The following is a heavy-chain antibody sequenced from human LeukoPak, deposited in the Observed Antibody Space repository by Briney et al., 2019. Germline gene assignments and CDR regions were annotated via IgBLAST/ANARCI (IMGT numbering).Heavy chain of an antibody. CDR3: ARGPLRRYFDWLLLGNWFDP. J-gene: IGHJ5*02. CDR2: MNPNSGNT. V-gene: IGHV1-8*01. D-gene: IGHD3-9*01. CDR1: GYTFTSYD. Sequence: ASVKVSCKASGYTFTSYDINWVRQATGQGLEWMGWMNPNSGNTGYAQKFQGRVTMTRNTSISTAYMELSSLRSEDTAVYYCARGPLRRYFDWLLLGNWFDPWGQGTLVTVSS.